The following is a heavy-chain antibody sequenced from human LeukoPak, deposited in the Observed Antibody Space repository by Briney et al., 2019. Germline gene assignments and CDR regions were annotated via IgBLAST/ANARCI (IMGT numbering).Heavy chain of an antibody. CDR3: ARGRLQLWFSSDAFDI. V-gene: IGHV1-3*03. CDR1: GYTFTSYA. Sequence: ASVKVSCKASGYTFTSYAMHWVRQAPGQRLEWMGWINAGNGNTKYSQEFQGRVTITRDTSASTAYMELSSLRSEDMAVYYCARGRLQLWFSSDAFDIWGQGTMVTVSS. D-gene: IGHD5-18*01. J-gene: IGHJ3*02. CDR2: INAGNGNT.